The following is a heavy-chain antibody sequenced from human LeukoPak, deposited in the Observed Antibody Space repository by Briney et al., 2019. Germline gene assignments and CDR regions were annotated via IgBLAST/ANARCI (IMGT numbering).Heavy chain of an antibody. CDR1: GFTFSDHD. V-gene: IGHV3-72*01. CDR3: TRHVDVYYDSSGYYNYFDY. Sequence: GGSLRLSCAASGFTFSDHDMDWVRQAPGKGLQRVGRSRNTASIYTTKYAASVKGRFTISRDDSQNTLFLQMNSLKTEDTAVYYCTRHVDVYYDSSGYYNYFDYWGQGTLVTVSS. CDR2: SRNTASIYTT. J-gene: IGHJ4*02. D-gene: IGHD3-22*01.